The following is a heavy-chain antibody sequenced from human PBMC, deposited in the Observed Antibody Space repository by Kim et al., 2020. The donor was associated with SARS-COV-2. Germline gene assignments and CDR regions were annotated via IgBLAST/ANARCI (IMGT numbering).Heavy chain of an antibody. V-gene: IGHV6-1*01. CDR1: GDSVSSNSAA. Sequence: SQTLSLTCAISGDSVSSNSAAWNWIRQSPSRGLEWLGRTYYRSKWYNDHAVSVKSRITINPDTSKNQFSLQLNSVTPEDTAVYYCASDYYGSGNFYYYYGMDVWPRDLDHRLL. D-gene: IGHD3-10*01. J-gene: IGHJ6*02. CDR2: TYYRSKWYN. CDR3: ASDYYGSGNFYYYYGMD.